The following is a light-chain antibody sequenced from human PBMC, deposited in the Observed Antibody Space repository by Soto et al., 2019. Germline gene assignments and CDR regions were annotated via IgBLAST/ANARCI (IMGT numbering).Light chain of an antibody. V-gene: IGLV1-40*01. J-gene: IGLJ1*01. CDR1: RSNIGAGYD. CDR2: ANT. CDR3: SSYTSSSTLVYV. Sequence: QSVLTQPSSVSGALGQRVTISCSGSRSNIGAGYDVHWYQQLPGTVPKLLINANTHRPSGVPDRFSGSKSATSASLTISGLQAEDEGDYYCSSYTSSSTLVYVFGTGTKLTVL.